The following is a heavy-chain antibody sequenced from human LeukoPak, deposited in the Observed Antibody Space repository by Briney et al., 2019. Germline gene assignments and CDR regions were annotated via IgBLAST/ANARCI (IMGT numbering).Heavy chain of an antibody. Sequence: GGSLRLSCAASGFTFSSYSMNWVRQAPGKGLEWVSYISSSGSTIYYADSVKGRFTISRDNAKNSLYLQMNSLRAEDTAVYYCARANYGDYYGAFGIWGQGTMVTVSS. J-gene: IGHJ3*02. CDR2: ISSSGSTI. D-gene: IGHD4-17*01. V-gene: IGHV3-48*04. CDR1: GFTFSSYS. CDR3: ARANYGDYYGAFGI.